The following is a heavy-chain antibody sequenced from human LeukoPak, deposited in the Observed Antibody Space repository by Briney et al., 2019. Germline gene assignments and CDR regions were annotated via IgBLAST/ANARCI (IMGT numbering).Heavy chain of an antibody. CDR2: IYSGGNT. J-gene: IGHJ5*02. Sequence: PGGSLRLSCAASGFTVSNNYMSWVRQAPGKGLEWVSVIYSGGNTYYADSVKGRFTISRDNYNNTLYLQMNSLTVEDTAVYYCSRRSGYPNWFDPWGQGTLVTVSS. CDR3: SRRSGYPNWFDP. D-gene: IGHD3-22*01. CDR1: GFTVSNNY. V-gene: IGHV3-66*04.